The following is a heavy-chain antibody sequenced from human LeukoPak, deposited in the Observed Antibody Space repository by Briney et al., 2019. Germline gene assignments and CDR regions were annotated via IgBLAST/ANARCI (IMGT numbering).Heavy chain of an antibody. J-gene: IGHJ4*02. V-gene: IGHV4-34*01. D-gene: IGHD3-10*01. CDR2: INPSGIT. CDR3: ARGSRWSGEKVGYFDR. CDR1: GGSFSGYY. Sequence: SETPSLTCVVYGGSFSGYYWGWIRQPPGKGLEWIGDINPSGITNYNQSLKSRVTISADTPKNQFSLRLSSVTAADTAVYYCARGSRWSGEKVGYFDRWGQGNLVTVSS.